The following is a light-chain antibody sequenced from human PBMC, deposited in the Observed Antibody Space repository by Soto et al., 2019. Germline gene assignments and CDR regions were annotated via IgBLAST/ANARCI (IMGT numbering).Light chain of an antibody. Sequence: DIQMTQSPSSLSASVGDRVTIPCRASESISRNLNWYQQKAGKAPKLLIYAASSLQSGVPSRFSGSGSGTDFTLTISSLQPEDFATYYCQQSYTMPFSFGPGTKVYI. V-gene: IGKV1-39*01. CDR3: QQSYTMPFS. CDR2: AAS. CDR1: ESISRN. J-gene: IGKJ3*01.